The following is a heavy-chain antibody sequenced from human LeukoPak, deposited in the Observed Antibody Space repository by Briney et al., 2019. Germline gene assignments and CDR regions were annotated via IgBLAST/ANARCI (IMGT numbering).Heavy chain of an antibody. D-gene: IGHD1-26*01. Sequence: SVKVSCKASGGTFRSYAISWVRQAPGQGLEWMGGINPLFGSANYAQKFQGRVTITADESTSTAYMELSSLRSEDTAVYYCATWEWELLRNWFDPWGRGTLVTVSS. CDR2: INPLFGSA. CDR1: GGTFRSYA. J-gene: IGHJ5*02. CDR3: ATWEWELLRNWFDP. V-gene: IGHV1-69*13.